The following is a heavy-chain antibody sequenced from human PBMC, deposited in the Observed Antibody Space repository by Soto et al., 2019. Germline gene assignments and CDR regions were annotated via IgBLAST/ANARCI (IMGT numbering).Heavy chain of an antibody. Sequence: GKGLEWVSAISGTGDSTYYEDSVKGRFTISRDNSKNTLYLQINSLRAEDTAVYYCAKDRDSSGYYYRNYCGQGTLVTVSS. V-gene: IGHV3-23*01. CDR2: ISGTGDST. J-gene: IGHJ4*02. CDR3: AKDRDSSGYYYRNY. D-gene: IGHD3-22*01.